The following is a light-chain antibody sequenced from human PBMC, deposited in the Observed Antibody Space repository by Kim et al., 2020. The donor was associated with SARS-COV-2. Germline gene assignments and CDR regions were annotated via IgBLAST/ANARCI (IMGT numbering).Light chain of an antibody. V-gene: IGLV2-14*03. CDR2: DVS. Sequence: QSALTQPASVSGSPGQSITISCTGTSSGVGGYNYVSWYQQHPGKAPKLMIYDVSNRPSGVSNRLSGSKSGNTASLTISGLQAEDEADYYCSSYTSSSTRVFGGGTQLTVL. CDR1: SSGVGGYNY. J-gene: IGLJ3*02. CDR3: SSYTSSSTRV.